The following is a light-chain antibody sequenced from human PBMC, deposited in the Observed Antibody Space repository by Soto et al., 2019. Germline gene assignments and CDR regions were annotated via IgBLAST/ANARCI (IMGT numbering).Light chain of an antibody. V-gene: IGKV1-5*01. Sequence: DIQMTQSPSTRAASVGDRGTITCRASQSISSWLGWYQQKPGKATELLIYDVSSLESGVPSRFSGSGSGTEFTLTISRLQPDDFATYYCQQYNTFSTFGQGTKVDIK. J-gene: IGKJ1*01. CDR3: QQYNTFST. CDR2: DVS. CDR1: QSISSW.